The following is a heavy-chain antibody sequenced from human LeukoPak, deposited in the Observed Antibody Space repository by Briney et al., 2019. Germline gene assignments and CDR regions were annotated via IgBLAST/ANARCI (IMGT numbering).Heavy chain of an antibody. CDR2: ISGSGGST. J-gene: IGHJ4*02. CDR3: AKRIQSAMAMGY. D-gene: IGHD5-18*01. V-gene: IGHV3-23*01. CDR1: GFTFSNYA. Sequence: GGSLRLSCAASGFTFSNYALSWVRQAPGKGLEGVSDISGSGGSTCYADSVKGRFTISRDNSKNTMYLQMNSLRAEDTAVYYCAKRIQSAMAMGYWGQGTLVTVSS.